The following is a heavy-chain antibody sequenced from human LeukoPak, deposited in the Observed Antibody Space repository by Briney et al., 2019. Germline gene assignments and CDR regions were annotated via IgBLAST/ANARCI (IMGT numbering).Heavy chain of an antibody. CDR3: AKGQTAKVGAYYFDY. CDR1: GFTFGDYA. J-gene: IGHJ4*02. D-gene: IGHD1-26*01. V-gene: IGHV3-23*01. Sequence: GGSLRLSCTVSGFTFGDYAMGWFRQAPGKGLEWVSAISGSGGSTYYADSVKGRFTISRDNSKNTLYLQMNSLRAEDTAVYYCAKGQTAKVGAYYFDYWGQGTLVTVSS. CDR2: ISGSGGST.